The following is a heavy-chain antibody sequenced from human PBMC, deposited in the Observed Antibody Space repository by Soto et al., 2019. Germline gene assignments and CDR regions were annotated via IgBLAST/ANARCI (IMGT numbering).Heavy chain of an antibody. CDR2: IYYSGST. J-gene: IGHJ4*02. CDR1: GGSISSGGYY. V-gene: IGHV4-31*03. D-gene: IGHD3-16*02. Sequence: QVQLQESGPGLVKPSQTLSLTCTVSGGSISSGGYYWSWIRQHPGKGLEWIGYIYYSGSTYYNPSLKSRVTISVDTSKNQFSLKPSSVTAADTAVYYCARERNMITFGGVIVHYYFDYWGQGTLVTVSS. CDR3: ARERNMITFGGVIVHYYFDY.